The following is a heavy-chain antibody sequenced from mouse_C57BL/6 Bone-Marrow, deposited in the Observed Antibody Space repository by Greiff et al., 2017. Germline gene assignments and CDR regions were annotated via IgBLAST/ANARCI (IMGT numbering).Heavy chain of an antibody. CDR1: GYTFTDYY. J-gene: IGHJ2*01. Sequence: EVQLQQSGPELVKPGAPVKISCKASGYTFTDYYMNWVKQSHGKSLEWIGDINPNNGGTSYNQKFKGKATLTVDKSSSTAYMELRSLTSEDSAVYYCASGPSFWGQGTTLTVSS. CDR2: INPNNGGT. V-gene: IGHV1-26*01. CDR3: ASGPSF.